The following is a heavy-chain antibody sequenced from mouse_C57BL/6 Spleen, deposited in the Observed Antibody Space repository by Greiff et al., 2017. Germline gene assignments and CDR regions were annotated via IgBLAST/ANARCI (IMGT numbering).Heavy chain of an antibody. V-gene: IGHV1-26*01. Sequence: VQLQQSGPELVKPGASVKISCKASGYTFTDYYMNWVKQSHGKSLEWIGDINPNNGGTSYNQKFKGKATLTVDKSSSTAYMELRSLTSEDSAVYYCARGEGILLRSWYFDVWGTGTTVTVSS. CDR1: GYTFTDYY. D-gene: IGHD1-1*01. J-gene: IGHJ1*03. CDR3: ARGEGILLRSWYFDV. CDR2: INPNNGGT.